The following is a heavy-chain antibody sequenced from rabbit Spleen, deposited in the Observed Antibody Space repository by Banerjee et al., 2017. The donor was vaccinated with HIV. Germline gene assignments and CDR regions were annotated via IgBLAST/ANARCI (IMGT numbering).Heavy chain of an antibody. D-gene: IGHD4-2*01. V-gene: IGHV1S45*01. CDR3: ARDAAGREDFNL. CDR2: IYTGNGKN. Sequence: QEQLVESGGGLVKPEGSLTLTCKASGVSLNDKDVMCWVHQAPGKGLEWIGFIYTGNGKNYYASWAKGRFTISKTSSTTVTLQMTSLTAADTATYFCARDAAGREDFNLWGQGTLVTVS. J-gene: IGHJ4*01. CDR1: GVSLNDKDV.